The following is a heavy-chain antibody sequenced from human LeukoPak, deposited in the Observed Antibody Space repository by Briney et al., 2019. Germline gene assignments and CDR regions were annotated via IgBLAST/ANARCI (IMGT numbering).Heavy chain of an antibody. CDR2: ISAYNGNT. J-gene: IGHJ3*02. D-gene: IGHD3-22*01. V-gene: IGHV1-18*01. Sequence: ASLKVSCTASGYTFTSYGISWVRQAPGQGLEWMGSISAYNGNTNYAQKLKGRVTMTTDTSTSTAYMQLRSLRSDDTAVYYCARGFPIVFRTSIKDAFDIWGQGTMVTVSS. CDR1: GYTFTSYG. CDR3: ARGFPIVFRTSIKDAFDI.